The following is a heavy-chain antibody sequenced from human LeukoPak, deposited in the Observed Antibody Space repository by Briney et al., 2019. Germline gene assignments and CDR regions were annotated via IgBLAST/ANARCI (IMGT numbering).Heavy chain of an antibody. Sequence: GGSLRLSCTASGFTFGDYSMSWVRQAPGKGPEWVCFIRSQAYGGTTEYAASVKGRFTISRDDSKSIAYLQMNSLKTEDTAVYYCNRDPDCSSTSCHGYFDYWGQGTLVTVSS. V-gene: IGHV3-49*04. CDR1: GFTFGDYS. D-gene: IGHD2-2*01. J-gene: IGHJ4*02. CDR2: IRSQAYGGTT. CDR3: NRDPDCSSTSCHGYFDY.